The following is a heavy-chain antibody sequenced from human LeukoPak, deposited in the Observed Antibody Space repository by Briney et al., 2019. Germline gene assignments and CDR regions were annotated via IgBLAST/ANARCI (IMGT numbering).Heavy chain of an antibody. J-gene: IGHJ3*02. CDR2: ISGSGGST. Sequence: PGGSLRLSCAASGFTFSSYAMSWVRQAPGKGLEWVSAISGSGGSTYYADSVKGRFTISRDNSQSTLYLQMNSLRAEDTAVYYCAKDKGTYSSGWYAYDAFDIWGQGTMVTVSS. CDR3: AKDKGTYSSGWYAYDAFDI. V-gene: IGHV3-23*01. D-gene: IGHD6-19*01. CDR1: GFTFSSYA.